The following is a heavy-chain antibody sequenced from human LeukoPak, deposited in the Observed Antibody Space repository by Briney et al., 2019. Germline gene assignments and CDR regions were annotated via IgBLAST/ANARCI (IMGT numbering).Heavy chain of an antibody. CDR2: ISAGGDTT. J-gene: IGHJ4*02. CDR3: ARWIYYYDS. CDR1: GFTFDDYG. Sequence: PGGSLRLSCAASGFTFDDYGMSWVRQAPGKGLEWVSAISAGGDTTLYADSVKGRFTISRDNSRNTLYLQMNNLRAEDTAIYHCARWIYYYDSWGQGTLVTVSS. V-gene: IGHV3-23*01. D-gene: IGHD5-12*01.